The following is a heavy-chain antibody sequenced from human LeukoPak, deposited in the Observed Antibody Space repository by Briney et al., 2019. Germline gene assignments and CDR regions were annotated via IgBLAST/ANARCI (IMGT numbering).Heavy chain of an antibody. CDR1: GGTFSSYA. V-gene: IGHV1-69*05. CDR2: IIPIFGTA. CDR3: ARLHSSGWYYFDY. Sequence: SVKVSYKASGGTFSSYAISWVRQAPGQGLERMGGIIPIFGTANYAQKFQGRVTITTDESTSTAYMELSSLRSEDTAVYYCARLHSSGWYYFDYWGQGTLVTVSS. D-gene: IGHD6-19*01. J-gene: IGHJ4*02.